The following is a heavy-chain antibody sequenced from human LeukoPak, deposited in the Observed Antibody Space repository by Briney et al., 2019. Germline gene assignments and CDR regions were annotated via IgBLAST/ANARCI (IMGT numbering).Heavy chain of an antibody. V-gene: IGHV3-53*01. CDR1: GFTVSSNY. D-gene: IGHD1-1*01. J-gene: IGHJ6*02. CDR3: ARIPVHDYYYYGMDV. Sequence: GGSLRLSCAASGFTVSSNYMSWVRQAPGKGLEWVSVIYSGGSTYYADSVKGQFTISRDNSKNTLYLQMNSLRAEDTAVYYCARIPVHDYYYYGMDVWGQGTTVTVSS. CDR2: IYSGGST.